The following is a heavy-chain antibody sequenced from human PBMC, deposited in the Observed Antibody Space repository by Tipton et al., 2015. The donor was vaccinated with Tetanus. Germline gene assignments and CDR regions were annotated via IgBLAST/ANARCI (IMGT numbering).Heavy chain of an antibody. Sequence: TLSLTCAVYGGSFSAYYWSWIRQSPGKGLEWIGEINHSGSTNYSPSFKSRVTISMDTPKNQFSLKLTSLTVADTAVYYCSRRGSSSYGPRGYDRGGRG. J-gene: IGHJ2*01. CDR1: GGSFSAYY. V-gene: IGHV4-34*01. D-gene: IGHD5-18*01. CDR2: INHSGST. CDR3: SRRGSSSYGPRGYDR.